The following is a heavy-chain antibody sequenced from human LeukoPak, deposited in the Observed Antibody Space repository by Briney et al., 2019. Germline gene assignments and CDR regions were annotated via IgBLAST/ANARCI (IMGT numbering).Heavy chain of an antibody. CDR1: GYTFTSYY. Sequence: GASVKVSCEASGYTFTSYYMHWVRQAPGQGLEWMGIINPSGGSTSYAQKFQGRVTMTRDTSTSTVYMELRSLRSDDTAVYYCARKSYYYYGMDVWGQGTTVTVSS. CDR3: ARKSYYYYGMDV. V-gene: IGHV1-46*01. CDR2: INPSGGST. J-gene: IGHJ6*02.